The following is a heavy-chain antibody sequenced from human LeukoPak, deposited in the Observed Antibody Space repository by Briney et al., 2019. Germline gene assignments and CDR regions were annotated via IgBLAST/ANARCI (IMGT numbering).Heavy chain of an antibody. J-gene: IGHJ5*02. CDR2: MNPNSGNT. CDR3: ARDRYCSGGSCYGWRAPQSP. Sequence: ASVTVSCTASGYTFTSYDINWVRQATGQGLEWMGWMNPNSGNTGYAQKFQGRVTMTRNTSISTAYMELSSLRSEDTAVYYCARDRYCSGGSCYGWRAPQSPWGQGALVTVSS. D-gene: IGHD2-15*01. V-gene: IGHV1-8*01. CDR1: GYTFTSYD.